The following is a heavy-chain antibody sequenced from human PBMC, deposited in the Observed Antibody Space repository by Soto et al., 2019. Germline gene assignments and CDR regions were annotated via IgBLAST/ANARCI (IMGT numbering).Heavy chain of an antibody. V-gene: IGHV4-39*01. CDR3: ARLIMWQQLPTWADV. CDR1: GGSISSSSYY. J-gene: IGHJ6*02. CDR2: IYYSGST. D-gene: IGHD6-13*01. Sequence: SENLSLTCTVSGGSISSSSYYWGWIRQPPGKGLEWIGSIYYSGSTYYNPSLKSRVTISVDTSKNQFSLKLSSVTAADTAVYYCARLIMWQQLPTWADVWGQGTTVTVSS.